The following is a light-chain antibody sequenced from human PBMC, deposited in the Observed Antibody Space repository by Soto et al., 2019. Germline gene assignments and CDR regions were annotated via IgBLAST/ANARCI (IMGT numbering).Light chain of an antibody. V-gene: IGKV3-20*01. Sequence: EIVLTQSPGTLSLSPGERATLSCRASQTINNRYLAWYQQKPGQAPRLLIYGASSRATGIPDRFSGSGSGTDFTLTISRLEPEEFAVYYCQQFASSPGFTFGPGTKVDMK. CDR2: GAS. CDR3: QQFASSPGFT. CDR1: QTINNRY. J-gene: IGKJ3*01.